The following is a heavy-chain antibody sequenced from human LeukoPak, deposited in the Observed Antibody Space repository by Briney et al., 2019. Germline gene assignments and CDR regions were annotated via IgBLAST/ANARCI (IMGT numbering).Heavy chain of an antibody. CDR2: IYYSGST. J-gene: IGHJ6*03. CDR3: ARDGTLWFGDDYYYYMDV. D-gene: IGHD3-10*01. CDR1: GGSISSSSYY. V-gene: IGHV4-39*07. Sequence: TPSETLSLTCTVSGGSISSSSYYWGWIRQPPGKGLEWIGSIYYSGSTYYNPSLKSRVTISVDTSKNQFSLRLSSVTAADTAVYYCARDGTLWFGDDYYYYMDVWGKGTTVTVSS.